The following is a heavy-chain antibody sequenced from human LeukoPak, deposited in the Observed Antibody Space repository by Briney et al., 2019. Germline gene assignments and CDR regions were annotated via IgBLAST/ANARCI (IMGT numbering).Heavy chain of an antibody. V-gene: IGHV4-59*01. CDR2: IYYSGST. Sequence: SETLSLTCTVSSGSISSYYWSWIRQPPGKGLEWIGYIYYSGSTNYNPSLKSRVTISVDTSKNQFSLKLSSVTAAVTAVYYCARGKTYYDISKDAFDIWGQGTMVTVSS. CDR1: SGSISSYY. D-gene: IGHD3-22*01. CDR3: ARGKTYYDISKDAFDI. J-gene: IGHJ3*02.